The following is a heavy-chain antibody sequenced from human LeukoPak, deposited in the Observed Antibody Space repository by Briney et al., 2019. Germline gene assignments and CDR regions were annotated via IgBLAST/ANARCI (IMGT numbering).Heavy chain of an antibody. V-gene: IGHV3-48*01. Sequence: PGGSLRLPCAASGFTPSNYGMNWVRQAPGKGLEWVSYISSTSSAKEYADSVKGRLAISRDNAKRSLYLQMNSLRAEDTAVYYCARGGAARPDYWGRGTLVIVSS. CDR2: ISSTSSAK. D-gene: IGHD6-6*01. J-gene: IGHJ4*02. CDR3: ARGGAARPDY. CDR1: GFTPSNYG.